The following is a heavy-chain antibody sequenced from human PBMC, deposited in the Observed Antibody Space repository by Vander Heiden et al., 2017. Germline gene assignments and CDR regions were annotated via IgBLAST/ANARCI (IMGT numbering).Heavy chain of an antibody. J-gene: IGHJ4*02. CDR3: AKEGLGAYNDGRSIHYLDS. D-gene: IGHD5-18*01. V-gene: IGHV3-43*01. Sequence: EVLLAESGGVVVQPGGSLRLSCAASGFTFADYSMHWVREGPGKGLEWVSLGSWKGGRKSYLESVKGRFTISRDNSRNSLYLQMTSLRIAERGFYYCAKEGLGAYNDGRSIHYLDSWGQGALVTVSS. CDR2: GSWKGGRK. CDR1: GFTFADYS.